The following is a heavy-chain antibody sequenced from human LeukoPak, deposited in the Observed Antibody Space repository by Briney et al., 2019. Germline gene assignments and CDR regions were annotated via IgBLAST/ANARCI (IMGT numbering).Heavy chain of an antibody. CDR3: AKDGSGGSCLYYFDY. J-gene: IGHJ4*02. CDR2: ISYDGSNK. D-gene: IGHD2-15*01. CDR1: GFTFSSYG. Sequence: GGSLRLSCAASGFTFSSYGMHWVRQAPGKGLEWVVVISYDGSNKYYADSVKGRFTISRDNSKNTLYLQMNSLRAEDTAVYYCAKDGSGGSCLYYFDYWGQGTLVTVSS. V-gene: IGHV3-30*18.